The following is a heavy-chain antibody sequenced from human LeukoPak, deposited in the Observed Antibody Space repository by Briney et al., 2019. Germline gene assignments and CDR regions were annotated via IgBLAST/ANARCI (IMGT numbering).Heavy chain of an antibody. CDR2: FKNDGSSA. J-gene: IGHJ1*01. V-gene: IGHV3-74*01. CDR1: GFTSSDYW. Sequence: AGGSLRLSCAVSGFTSSDYWMHWVRQAPGKGLVWVSRFKNDGSSATYADSVKGRFTISRDEAKNTLYLQMNSLRVEDTAVYYCARLTRVGYNSYVYWGQGTLVTVSS. CDR3: ARLTRVGYNSYVY. D-gene: IGHD5-24*01.